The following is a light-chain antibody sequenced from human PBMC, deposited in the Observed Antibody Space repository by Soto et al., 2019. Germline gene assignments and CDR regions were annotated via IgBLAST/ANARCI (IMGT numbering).Light chain of an antibody. CDR2: EVS. J-gene: IGLJ3*02. CDR3: SAYTSRRTPWV. Sequence: QSALTQPASVSGSPGQSITISCTGTSSDVGGYNYVSWYQQHPGKAPKLMIYEVSNRPSGVSNRFSGSKSGNTASLTISGLQGGDEADYYCSAYTSRRTPWVFGGGTKLTVL. V-gene: IGLV2-14*01. CDR1: SSDVGGYNY.